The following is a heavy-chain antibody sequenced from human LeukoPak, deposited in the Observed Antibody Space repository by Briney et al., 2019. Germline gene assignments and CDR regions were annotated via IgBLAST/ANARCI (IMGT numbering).Heavy chain of an antibody. J-gene: IGHJ4*02. V-gene: IGHV3-66*04. D-gene: IGHD6-13*01. Sequence: QPGGSLRLSCAASELTVSSDYMSWVRQAPGKGLEWVSTIYSGGGTYYADSVKGRFTIPRDNSKNTLYLQMNSLRAEDTAVYYCARHYHGSSWYNYFHYWGQGTLVTVSS. CDR2: IYSGGGT. CDR1: ELTVSSDY. CDR3: ARHYHGSSWYNYFHY.